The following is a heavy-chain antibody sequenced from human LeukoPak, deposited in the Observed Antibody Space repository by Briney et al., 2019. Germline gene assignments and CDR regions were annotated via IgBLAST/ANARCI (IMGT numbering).Heavy chain of an antibody. CDR3: ARDQRRLSAFDI. CDR2: IYHSGST. Sequence: SETLSLTCTVSGGSISSYYWSWIRQPPGKGLEWIGYIYHSGSTYYNPSLKSRVTISVDRSKNQFSLKLSSVTAADTAVYYCARDQRRLSAFDIWGQGTMVTVSS. J-gene: IGHJ3*02. V-gene: IGHV4-59*12. CDR1: GGSISSYY. D-gene: IGHD2-2*01.